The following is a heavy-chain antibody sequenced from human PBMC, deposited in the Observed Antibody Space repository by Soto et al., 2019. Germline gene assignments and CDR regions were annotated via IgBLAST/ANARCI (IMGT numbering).Heavy chain of an antibody. J-gene: IGHJ3*02. CDR1: GFTFDDYA. Sequence: EVQLVESGGGLEQPGRSLRLSCAGSGFTFDDYAMHWVRQAPGKGLEWVSGISWNSGSIGYADSVKGRFIISRDNAKNSLYLQMNSLRPEDMALYYCAKVRGDAFDIWGQGTMVSVSS. CDR3: AKVRGDAFDI. CDR2: ISWNSGSI. V-gene: IGHV3-9*03.